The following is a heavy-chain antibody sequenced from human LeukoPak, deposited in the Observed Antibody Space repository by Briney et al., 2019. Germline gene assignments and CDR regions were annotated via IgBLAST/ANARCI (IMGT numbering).Heavy chain of an antibody. CDR3: ARRRSTADFDY. CDR2: ISAYNGNT. D-gene: IGHD2-21*02. V-gene: IGHV1-18*01. Sequence: ASVKVSCKASGYTFTSYGIRWVRQAPGQGLEWMGWISAYNGNTNYAQKLQGRVTMTTATSTSTAYMELRSLRSDDTAVYYCARRRSTADFDYWGQGTLVTVSS. J-gene: IGHJ4*02. CDR1: GYTFTSYG.